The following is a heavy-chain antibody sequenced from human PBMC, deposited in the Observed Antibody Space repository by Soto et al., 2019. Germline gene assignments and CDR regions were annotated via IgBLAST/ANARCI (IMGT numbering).Heavy chain of an antibody. CDR2: IWYDGSNK. Sequence: QVQLVESGGGVVQPGRSLRLSCAASGFTLSSYGMHWVRQAPGKGRGWVAVIWYDGSNKYYADSVKGRFTISRDNSKNTLYLQMNSLRAEDTAVYYCARGAYSSSWYGPFDYWGQGTLVTVSS. J-gene: IGHJ4*02. CDR1: GFTLSSYG. CDR3: ARGAYSSSWYGPFDY. V-gene: IGHV3-33*01. D-gene: IGHD6-13*01.